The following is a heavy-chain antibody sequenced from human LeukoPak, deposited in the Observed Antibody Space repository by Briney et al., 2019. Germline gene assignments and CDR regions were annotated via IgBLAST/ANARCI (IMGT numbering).Heavy chain of an antibody. CDR1: GFTVSSNY. Sequence: GGSLRLSRAASGFTVSSNYMSWVRQAPGKGLEWVSVIYSGGATHYADSVKGRFTISRDNSRNTLYLQMNSLRAEDTAVYYCARSLYDYDSSGYSFFDYWGQGTLVTVSS. J-gene: IGHJ4*02. V-gene: IGHV3-66*02. CDR3: ARSLYDYDSSGYSFFDY. CDR2: IYSGGAT. D-gene: IGHD3-22*01.